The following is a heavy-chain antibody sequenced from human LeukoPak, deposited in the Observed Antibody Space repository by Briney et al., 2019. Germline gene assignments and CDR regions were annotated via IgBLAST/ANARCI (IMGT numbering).Heavy chain of an antibody. CDR2: ISAYNGNT. D-gene: IGHD6-19*01. Sequence: GASVKVSCKASGYTFTSYGISWVRQAPGQGLEWMGWISAYNGNTNYAQKLQGRVTMTTDTSTSTAYMELRSLRSDDTGVYYCARGGLRYSSGWYAGGDYWGQGTLVTVSS. J-gene: IGHJ4*02. CDR3: ARGGLRYSSGWYAGGDY. CDR1: GYTFTSYG. V-gene: IGHV1-18*01.